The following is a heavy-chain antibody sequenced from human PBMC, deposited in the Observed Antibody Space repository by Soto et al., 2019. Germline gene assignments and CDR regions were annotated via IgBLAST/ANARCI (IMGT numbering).Heavy chain of an antibody. J-gene: IGHJ4*02. CDR1: GYTFTSYG. V-gene: IGHV1-18*01. CDR2: ISAYNGNT. D-gene: IGHD2-2*01. Sequence: QVQLVQSGAEVKKPGASVKVSCKASGYTFTSYGISWVRQAPGQGLEWMGWISAYNGNTNYAQKLQGRVTMTTDTSTSTAYMELRSLRSADTAVYYCARGPHLLGYCSSTSCPTTDDYWGQGTLVTVSS. CDR3: ARGPHLLGYCSSTSCPTTDDY.